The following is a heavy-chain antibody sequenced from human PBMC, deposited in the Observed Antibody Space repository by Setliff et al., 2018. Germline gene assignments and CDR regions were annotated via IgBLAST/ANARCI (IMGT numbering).Heavy chain of an antibody. CDR2: IGHTRSI. J-gene: IGHJ4*02. CDR3: ARDLGHGGDSDY. CDR1: GYSISSGYI. Sequence: TLSLTCTVSGYSISSGYIWGWIRQPPGKGLEWVGNIGHTRSINYNPSLKSRLTISRDTSKNQVSLKLNSVTATDTAVYYCARDLGHGGDSDYWGQGILVTVSS. V-gene: IGHV4-38-2*02. D-gene: IGHD2-21*02.